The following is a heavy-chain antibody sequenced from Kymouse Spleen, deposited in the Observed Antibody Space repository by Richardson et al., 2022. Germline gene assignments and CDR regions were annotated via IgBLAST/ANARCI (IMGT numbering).Heavy chain of an antibody. Sequence: QVQLQQWGAGLLKPSETLSLTCAVYGGSFSGYYWSWIRQPPGKGLEWIGEINHSGSTNYNPSLKSRVTISVDTSKNQFSLKLSSVTAADTAVYYCARGRRCTNGVCEFDPWGQGTLVTVSS. D-gene: IGHD2-8*01. CDR2: INHSGST. J-gene: IGHJ5*02. CDR1: GGSFSGYY. CDR3: ARGRRCTNGVCEFDP. V-gene: IGHV4-34*01.